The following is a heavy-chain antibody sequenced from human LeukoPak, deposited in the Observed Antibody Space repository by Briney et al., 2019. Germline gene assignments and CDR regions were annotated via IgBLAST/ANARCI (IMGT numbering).Heavy chain of an antibody. V-gene: IGHV1-18*01. D-gene: IGHD3-22*01. J-gene: IGHJ3*02. CDR1: GYTFTSYG. CDR3: ARGSDYYDSSGLRTYAFDI. CDR2: ISAYNGNT. Sequence: ASVKVSCKASGYTFTSYGISWVRQAPGQGLEWMGWISAYNGNTNYAQKLQGRVTMTTVTSTSTAYMELRSLRSDDTAVYYCARGSDYYDSSGLRTYAFDIWGQGTMVTVSS.